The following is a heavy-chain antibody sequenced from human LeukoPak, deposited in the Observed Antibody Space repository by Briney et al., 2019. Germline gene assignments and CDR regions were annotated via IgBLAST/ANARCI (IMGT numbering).Heavy chain of an antibody. J-gene: IGHJ4*02. CDR3: ARRDSSGYYPFDY. D-gene: IGHD3-22*01. Sequence: GGSLRLSCAASGFTFSSYGMHWVRQAPGKGLEWVAVIWYDGSNKYYADSVKGRFTISRDNSKNTLYLQMNSLRAEDTAVYYCARRDSSGYYPFDYWGQGTLVTVSS. V-gene: IGHV3-33*01. CDR1: GFTFSSYG. CDR2: IWYDGSNK.